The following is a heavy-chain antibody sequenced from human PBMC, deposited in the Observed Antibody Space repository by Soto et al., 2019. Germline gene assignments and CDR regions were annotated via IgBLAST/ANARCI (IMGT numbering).Heavy chain of an antibody. J-gene: IGHJ4*02. CDR2: ISAYNGNT. Sequence: ASVKVSCKASGYTFTSYGISWVRQAPGQGLEWMGWISAYNGNTNYAQKLQGRVTMTTDTSTSTAYMELRSLRSDDTAAYYCARDLGFRGVTGEFDYWGQGTLVTVSS. V-gene: IGHV1-18*01. CDR3: ARDLGFRGVTGEFDY. D-gene: IGHD3-10*01. CDR1: GYTFTSYG.